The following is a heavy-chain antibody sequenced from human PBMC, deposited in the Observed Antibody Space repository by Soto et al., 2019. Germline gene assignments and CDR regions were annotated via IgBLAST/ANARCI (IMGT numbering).Heavy chain of an antibody. CDR2: IYYSGST. CDR1: GDSMNNYY. V-gene: IGHV4-59*01. CDR3: ARLRSSGTHDY. D-gene: IGHD6-19*01. Sequence: PSETLSLTCTVSGDSMNNYYWSWIRQPPGKGLEWIAYIYYSGSTKYNPSLKSRVTISVDTSKNQCSLKLSSVTVGDTAMYYCARLRSSGTHDYWGQGTLVTVSS. J-gene: IGHJ4*02.